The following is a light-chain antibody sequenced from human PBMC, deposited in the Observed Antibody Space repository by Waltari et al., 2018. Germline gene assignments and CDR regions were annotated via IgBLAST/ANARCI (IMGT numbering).Light chain of an antibody. V-gene: IGLV1-44*01. J-gene: IGLJ3*02. CDR2: SDD. CDR3: ATWDDNLSGSWV. Sequence: QSVLTQPPSVSGAPGPGVAISCSGSSSNIGGKYVNLFQQLPGTAPQLLIHSDDQRPSGVPDRFSGSKSGTSASLAISGLQSEDEADYYCATWDDNLSGSWVFGGGTKLTVL. CDR1: SSNIGGKY.